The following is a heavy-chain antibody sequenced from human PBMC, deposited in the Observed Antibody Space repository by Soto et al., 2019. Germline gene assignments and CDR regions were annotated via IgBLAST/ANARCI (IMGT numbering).Heavy chain of an antibody. CDR3: AKLSDSTHCEY. V-gene: IGHV3-30*18. Sequence: LRLSCAASGFTFSSYGMHWVRQAPGKGLAWVAVISYDGSNKYYADSVKGRFTISRDNSKNTLYLQMNSLRAEDTAVYYCAKLSDSTHCEYWGKGTLVSVAS. CDR2: ISYDGSNK. CDR1: GFTFSSYG. D-gene: IGHD3-22*01. J-gene: IGHJ4*02.